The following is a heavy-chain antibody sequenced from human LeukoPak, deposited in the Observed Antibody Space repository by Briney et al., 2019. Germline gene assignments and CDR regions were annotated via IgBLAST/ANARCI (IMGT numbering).Heavy chain of an antibody. Sequence: GGSLRLSCAASGFTFSSYGMHWVRQAPGKGLEWVAFIRYDGSNKYYADSVKGRFTISRDNSKNTLYLQMNSLRAEDTAVYYCAKQKVVPAAMDFDYWGQGTLVTVSS. D-gene: IGHD2-2*01. V-gene: IGHV3-30*02. CDR3: AKQKVVPAAMDFDY. J-gene: IGHJ4*02. CDR1: GFTFSSYG. CDR2: IRYDGSNK.